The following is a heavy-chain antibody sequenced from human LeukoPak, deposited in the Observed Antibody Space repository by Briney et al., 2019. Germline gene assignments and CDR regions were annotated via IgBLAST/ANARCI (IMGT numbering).Heavy chain of an antibody. CDR1: GGSISSYY. D-gene: IGHD1-1*01. V-gene: IGHV4-59*01. CDR3: AALGGNGYYYMDV. Sequence: SETLSLTCTVSGGSISSYYWSWIRQPPGKGLEWIGYIYYSGSTNYNPSLKSRVTISVDTSKNQFSLKLSSVTAADTAVYYCAALGGNGYYYMDVWGKGTTVTISS. J-gene: IGHJ6*03. CDR2: IYYSGST.